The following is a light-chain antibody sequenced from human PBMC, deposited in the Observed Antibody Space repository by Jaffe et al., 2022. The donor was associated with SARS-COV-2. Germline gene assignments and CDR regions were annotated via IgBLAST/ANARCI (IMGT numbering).Light chain of an antibody. CDR1: QNIGTN. Sequence: EVVLTQSPDFQSVTPKERVTISCRASQNIGTNLHWYQQKPAQSPKLLIKFASQSFSGVPSRFSGSGSGTDFTLTINGLEADDIATYYCHQSNNFPWTFGQGTKVEI. V-gene: IGKV6-21*01. CDR3: HQSNNFPWT. J-gene: IGKJ1*01. CDR2: FAS.